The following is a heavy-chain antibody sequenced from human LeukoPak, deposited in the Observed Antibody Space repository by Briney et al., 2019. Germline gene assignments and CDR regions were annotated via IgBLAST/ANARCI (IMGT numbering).Heavy chain of an antibody. Sequence: GGSLRLSCAASGFTFSSYWMHWVRQAPGKGLVWVPRINSDGSSTSYADSVKGRFTISRDNAKNTLYLQMNSLRAEDTAVYYCASPRYSSSWYGDDYWGQGTLVTVSS. CDR3: ASPRYSSSWYGDDY. V-gene: IGHV3-74*01. CDR2: INSDGSST. J-gene: IGHJ4*02. D-gene: IGHD6-13*01. CDR1: GFTFSSYW.